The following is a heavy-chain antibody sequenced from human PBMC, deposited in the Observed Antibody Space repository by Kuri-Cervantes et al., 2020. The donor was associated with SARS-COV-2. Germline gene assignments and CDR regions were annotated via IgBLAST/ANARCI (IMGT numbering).Heavy chain of an antibody. CDR1: GFTFSSYS. CDR2: ISSSSSTI. D-gene: IGHD5-12*01. V-gene: IGHV3-48*02. J-gene: IGHJ4*02. CDR3: AGDANYGSRLPRKFDY. Sequence: GESLKISCAASGFTFSSYSMNWVRQAPGKGLEWVSYISSSSSTIYYADSVKGRFTISRDNAKNSLYLQMNSLRDEDTAVYYCAGDANYGSRLPRKFDYWGQGTLVTVSS.